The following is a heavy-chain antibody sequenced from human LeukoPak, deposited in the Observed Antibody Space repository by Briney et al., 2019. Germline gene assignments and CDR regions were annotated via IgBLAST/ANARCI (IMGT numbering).Heavy chain of an antibody. CDR2: ISSSSSYI. V-gene: IGHV3-21*01. CDR3: ARDVSSGSYYWGLDY. CDR1: GFTFSSYS. J-gene: IGHJ4*02. Sequence: GGSLRLSCAASGFTFSSYSMNWVRQAPGKGLEWVSSISSSSSYIYYADSVKGRFTISRDNAKNSLYLQMNSLRAEDTAVYYCARDVSSGSYYWGLDYWGQGTLVTVSS. D-gene: IGHD1-26*01.